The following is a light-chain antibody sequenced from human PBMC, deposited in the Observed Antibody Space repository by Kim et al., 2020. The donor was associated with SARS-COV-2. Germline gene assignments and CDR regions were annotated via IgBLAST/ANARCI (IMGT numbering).Light chain of an antibody. Sequence: VPLSPGQPASITCSADKLGDRYVCWYQQKPGQSPVLTIYQDNKRPSGVPERFSGSNSGNTATLTISGTQAMDEADYYCQSWGSSTVFGTGTKVTVL. CDR1: KLGDRY. CDR3: QSWGSSTV. CDR2: QDN. J-gene: IGLJ1*01. V-gene: IGLV3-1*01.